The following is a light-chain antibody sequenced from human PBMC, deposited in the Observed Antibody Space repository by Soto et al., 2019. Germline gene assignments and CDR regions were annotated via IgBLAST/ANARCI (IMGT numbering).Light chain of an antibody. V-gene: IGKV3-11*01. Sequence: ESVLTQSPATLSLSPGERATLSCRASQSVSSYLAWYQQKPGQAPRLLMYDASNRATGIPARFSGSGSGTDFTLTISSLEPEDFAVYYCQQRSNWPPEFGPGTKVDI. CDR2: DAS. J-gene: IGKJ3*01. CDR3: QQRSNWPPE. CDR1: QSVSSY.